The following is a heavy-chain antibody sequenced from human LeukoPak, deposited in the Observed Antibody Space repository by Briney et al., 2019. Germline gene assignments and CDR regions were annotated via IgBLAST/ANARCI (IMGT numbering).Heavy chain of an antibody. Sequence: ASVKVSCKASGYTFTSYAMNWVRQAPGQGLELMGWINTNTGNPTYAQGFTGRFVFSLDTSVSTAYLQISSLRAEDTAVYYCARDLRGGAFDNRGQGTMVTVSS. J-gene: IGHJ3*02. CDR2: INTNTGNP. CDR1: GYTFTSYA. V-gene: IGHV7-4-1*02. D-gene: IGHD3-10*01. CDR3: ARDLRGGAFDN.